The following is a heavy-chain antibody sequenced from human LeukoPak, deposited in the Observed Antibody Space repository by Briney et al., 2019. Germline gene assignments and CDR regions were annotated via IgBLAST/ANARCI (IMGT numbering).Heavy chain of an antibody. J-gene: IGHJ3*02. CDR3: ARIYYDSGAYYRRAFDI. Sequence: RPSETLSHTCTVSGGSISTYYWSWIRQPPGKGLEWIAYIYNSGSTNSNPSLKSRVTISVVTSKNQFSLRLSSVTAADTAVYYCARIYYDSGAYYRRAFDIWGQGTMVSVSS. V-gene: IGHV4-59*01. CDR2: IYNSGST. CDR1: GGSISTYY. D-gene: IGHD3-22*01.